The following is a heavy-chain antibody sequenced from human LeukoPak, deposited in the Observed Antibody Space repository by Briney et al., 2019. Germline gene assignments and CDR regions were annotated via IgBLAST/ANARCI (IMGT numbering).Heavy chain of an antibody. D-gene: IGHD1-26*01. CDR1: GFTFSDYY. CDR2: ISSSGSTI. J-gene: IGHJ4*02. Sequence: GGSLRLSCAASGFTFSDYYMSWIRQAPGKGLEWVSYISSSGSTIYCADSVKGRFTISRDNAKNSLYLQMNSLRAEDTAVYYCARDDIVGATPCWGQGTLVTVSS. CDR3: ARDDIVGATPC. V-gene: IGHV3-11*01.